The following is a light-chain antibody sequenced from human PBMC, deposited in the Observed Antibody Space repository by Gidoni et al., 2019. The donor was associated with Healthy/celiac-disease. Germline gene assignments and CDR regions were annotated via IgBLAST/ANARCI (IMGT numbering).Light chain of an antibody. V-gene: IGKV1-5*03. CDR2: KAS. J-gene: IGKJ1*01. CDR1: QSISSW. CDR3: QQYNSYSRWT. Sequence: DIQMTQSPSTLSASVGDRVTITCRASQSISSWLAWYQQKPGKAPKLLIYKASSLESGVPSRFSGSGSGTEFTLTISSLQPDEFATYYCQQYNSYSRWTFGQGTKVEIK.